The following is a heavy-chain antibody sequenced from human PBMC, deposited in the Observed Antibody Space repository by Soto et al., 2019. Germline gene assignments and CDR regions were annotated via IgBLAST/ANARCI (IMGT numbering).Heavy chain of an antibody. Sequence: QVQLVESGGGVVQPGRSLRLSCAASGFTFRSYGMHWVRQAPGKGLEWVAVISYDGSNKYYADSVKGRFTISRDNSKNAMYLQMNSLRAEDTAVYYFAKDTLLRFGELLGNYGMEVWGQGTKVTVSS. J-gene: IGHJ6*02. CDR1: GFTFRSYG. CDR2: ISYDGSNK. CDR3: AKDTLLRFGELLGNYGMEV. D-gene: IGHD3-10*01. V-gene: IGHV3-30*18.